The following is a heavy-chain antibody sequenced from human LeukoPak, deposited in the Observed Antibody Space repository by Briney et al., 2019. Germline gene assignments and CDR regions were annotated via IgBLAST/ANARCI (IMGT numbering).Heavy chain of an antibody. CDR1: GFTFSNAW. CDR2: IKSKTDGGTT. J-gene: IGHJ4*02. D-gene: IGHD3-22*01. CDR3: TTDPGVMIVDDY. Sequence: PGGSLRLSCAASGFTFSNAWMSWVRQAPGKGLEWVGRIKSKTDGGTTDYAAPVKGRFTISRDDSKNTLYLQMNSLKTEDTAVYYCTTDPGVMIVDDYWGQGTLVTVSS. V-gene: IGHV3-15*01.